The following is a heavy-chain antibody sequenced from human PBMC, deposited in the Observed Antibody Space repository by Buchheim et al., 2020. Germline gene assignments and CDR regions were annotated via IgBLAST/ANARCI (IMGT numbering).Heavy chain of an antibody. D-gene: IGHD1-26*01. V-gene: IGHV3-30*18. CDR3: AKEDLSYTWSYCDY. CDR2: ILYDGTNK. CDR1: GFNFRNYG. J-gene: IGHJ4*02. Sequence: QLQLVESGGGVVQPGRSLRLSCAASGFNFRNYGMHWVRQAPGKGLEWVAAILYDGTNKYYADSVQGRFTISRDNSKNTLYLQMNSLRAEDTAVYYCAKEDLSYTWSYCDYWGQGAL.